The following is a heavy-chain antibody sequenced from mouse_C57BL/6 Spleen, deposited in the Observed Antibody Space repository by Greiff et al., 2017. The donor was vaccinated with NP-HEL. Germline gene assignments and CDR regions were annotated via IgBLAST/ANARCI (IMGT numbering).Heavy chain of an antibody. CDR1: GYTFTDYN. V-gene: IGHV1-18*01. J-gene: IGHJ3*01. CDR2: INPNNGGT. Sequence: EVKLEESGPELVKPGASVKIPCKASGYTFTDYNMDWVKQSHGKSLEWIGDINPNNGGTIYNQKFKGKATLTVDKSSSTAYMELRSLTSEDTAVYYCARSYYYGSSYPFAYWGQGTLVTVSA. D-gene: IGHD1-1*01. CDR3: ARSYYYGSSYPFAY.